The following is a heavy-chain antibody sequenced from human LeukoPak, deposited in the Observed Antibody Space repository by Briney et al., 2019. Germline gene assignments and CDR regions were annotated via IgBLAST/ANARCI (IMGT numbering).Heavy chain of an antibody. CDR3: ARVGPYYDFSRYYFDY. CDR2: INPNSGGT. V-gene: IGHV1-2*02. Sequence: EASVKVSCKASGYTFTGYYMHWVRQAPGQGLEWMGWINPNSGGTNYAQKFQGRVTMTRGTSISTAYMELSRLRSDDTAVYYCARVGPYYDFSRYYFDYWGQGTLVTVSS. J-gene: IGHJ4*02. D-gene: IGHD3-3*01. CDR1: GYTFTGYY.